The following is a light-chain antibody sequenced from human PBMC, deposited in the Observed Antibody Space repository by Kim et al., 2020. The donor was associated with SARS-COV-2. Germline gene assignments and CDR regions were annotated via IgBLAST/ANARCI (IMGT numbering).Light chain of an antibody. CDR1: QTITSY. CDR2: TTS. V-gene: IGKV1-39*01. Sequence: ASVGDRVTITCRASQTITSYLNWYQQKPGKAPELLIYTTSSLQSVVPSRFSGSGFGTEFSLTISSLQPEDFATYFCQQSLSTPVTFGQGTRLEIK. CDR3: QQSLSTPVT. J-gene: IGKJ5*01.